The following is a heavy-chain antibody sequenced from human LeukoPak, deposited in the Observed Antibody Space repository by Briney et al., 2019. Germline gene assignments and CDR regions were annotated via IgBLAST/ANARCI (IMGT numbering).Heavy chain of an antibody. CDR3: ARGGVDHYGSGTYYLMYYFDH. V-gene: IGHV3-23*01. D-gene: IGHD3-10*01. CDR2: ISGSGGAT. J-gene: IGHJ4*02. Sequence: AGGSLRLSCAASGFTFNTYGMSWVRQAPGKGLEWVSGISGSGGATEYADSMNGRFTVYRDDPHNTLYLQMNSVRAEDTAVYFCARGGVDHYGSGTYYLMYYFDHWGQGALVTVSS. CDR1: GFTFNTYG.